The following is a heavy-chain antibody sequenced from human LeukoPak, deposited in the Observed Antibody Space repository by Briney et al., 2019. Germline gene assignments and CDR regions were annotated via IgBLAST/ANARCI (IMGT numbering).Heavy chain of an antibody. V-gene: IGHV4-34*01. CDR3: AIDRSGYYSVDY. D-gene: IGHD3-22*01. CDR1: GGSFSGYY. Sequence: SETLSLTCAVYGGSFSGYYWSWIRQPPGKGLEWIGEINHSGSTNYNPSLKSRVTISVDTSKNQFSLKLSSVTAADTAVYYCAIDRSGYYSVDYWGQGILVTVSS. J-gene: IGHJ4*02. CDR2: INHSGST.